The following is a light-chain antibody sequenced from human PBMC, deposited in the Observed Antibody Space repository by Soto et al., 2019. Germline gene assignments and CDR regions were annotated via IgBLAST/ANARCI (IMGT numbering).Light chain of an antibody. J-gene: IGKJ1*01. CDR2: KAS. V-gene: IGKV1-5*03. Sequence: DIQMTQSPSTLSASVGDRVTITCRASQSIDTWLAWHQQKPGRAPKLLISKASILESGVPSRFSGSGSGTDFTLTISGLQPDDFAIYYCQQYNSYRAFGQGTKVDIK. CDR1: QSIDTW. CDR3: QQYNSYRA.